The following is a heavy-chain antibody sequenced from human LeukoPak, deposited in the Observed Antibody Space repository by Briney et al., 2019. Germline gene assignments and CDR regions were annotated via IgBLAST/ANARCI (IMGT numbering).Heavy chain of an antibody. D-gene: IGHD5-12*01. CDR1: GGSISTYY. Sequence: SESLSLTCTLSGGSISTYYWSWIRQPPGKGLEWIGYIYHSGSTNYNPSLKSRVTISVDTSKNQFSLKLSSVTAADTAVYYCARGGGYASPIGYWGQGALVTVSS. V-gene: IGHV4-59*01. CDR2: IYHSGST. J-gene: IGHJ4*02. CDR3: ARGGGYASPIGY.